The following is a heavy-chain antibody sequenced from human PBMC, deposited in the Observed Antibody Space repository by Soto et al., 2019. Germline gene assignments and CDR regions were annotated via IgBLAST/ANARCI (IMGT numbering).Heavy chain of an antibody. J-gene: IGHJ3*02. D-gene: IGHD3-10*01. Sequence: SETLSLTCTVSGVSIISDSFYWGWIRQPPGTGLEWIGSVKYTGSTYYSPSLNSRVTMSVDTSRNQFSLKLSSVTAADTAVYYCARQRAWYGEWAFDIWGQGTLVTVSS. V-gene: IGHV4-39*01. CDR3: ARQRAWYGEWAFDI. CDR1: GVSIISDSFY. CDR2: VKYTGST.